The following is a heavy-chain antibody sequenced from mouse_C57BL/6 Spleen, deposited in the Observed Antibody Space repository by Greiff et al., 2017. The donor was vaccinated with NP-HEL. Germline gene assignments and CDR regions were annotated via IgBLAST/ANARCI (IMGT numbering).Heavy chain of an antibody. CDR2: ISGGGGNT. CDR1: GFTFSSYT. J-gene: IGHJ4*01. Sequence: EVKVEESGGGLVKPGGSLKLSCAASGFTFSSYTMSWVRQTPEKRLEWVATISGGGGNTYYPDSVKGRFTISRDNAKNTLYLQMSSLRSEDTALYYCASGDSSGYVGAMDYWGQGTSVTVSS. V-gene: IGHV5-9*01. D-gene: IGHD3-2*02. CDR3: ASGDSSGYVGAMDY.